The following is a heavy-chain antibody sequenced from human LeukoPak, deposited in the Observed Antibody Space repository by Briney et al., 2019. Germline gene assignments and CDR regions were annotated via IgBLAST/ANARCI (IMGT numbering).Heavy chain of an antibody. V-gene: IGHV4-61*02. CDR2: IYTSGST. Sequence: SETLSLTCTVSSGSIRSGSYYWGWIRQPAGKGLEWIGRIYTSGSTNYNPSLKSRVTISVDTSKNQFSLKLSSVTAADTAVYYCARVSGDYYYYYMDVWGKGTTVTVSS. CDR3: ARVSGDYYYYYMDV. J-gene: IGHJ6*03. CDR1: SGSIRSGSYY.